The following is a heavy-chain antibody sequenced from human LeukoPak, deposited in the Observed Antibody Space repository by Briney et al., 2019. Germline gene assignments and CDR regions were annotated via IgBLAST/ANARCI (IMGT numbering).Heavy chain of an antibody. J-gene: IGHJ4*02. D-gene: IGHD5-12*01. CDR1: GFVLSDYG. V-gene: IGHV3-30*02. CDR3: AKESDSGYHSEGPKN. Sequence: GGSLRLSCAASGFVLSDYGMHWVRQAPGRGLEWVAFVRNDGSNEYYVGSVKGRFTISRDKSKNTLYLQMNSLRAEDTAVYSCAKESDSGYHSEGPKNWGLGTLVTVSS. CDR2: VRNDGSNE.